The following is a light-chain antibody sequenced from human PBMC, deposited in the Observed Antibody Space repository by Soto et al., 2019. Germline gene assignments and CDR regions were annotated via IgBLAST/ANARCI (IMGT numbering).Light chain of an antibody. CDR1: QSISSW. CDR3: QQYNSYWT. V-gene: IGKV1-5*01. CDR2: DAS. Sequence: DIQMLQSPSTLSASVGDRVTITCRASQSISSWLAWYQQKPGKAPKLLIYDASSLESGVPSRFSGSGSGTEFTLTISSLQPDDFATYYCQQYNSYWTFGQGTKVDIK. J-gene: IGKJ1*01.